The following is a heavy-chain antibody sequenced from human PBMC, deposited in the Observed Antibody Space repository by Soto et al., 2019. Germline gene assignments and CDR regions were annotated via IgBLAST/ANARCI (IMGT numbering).Heavy chain of an antibody. Sequence: SETLSLTCAVYGGSFSGYYWSWIRQPLGKGLEWIGEINHSGSTNYNPSLKSRVTISVDTSKNQFSLKLSSVTAADTAVYYCARVQDDYDFWSGYYLNWFDPWGQGTLVTVSS. CDR1: GGSFSGYY. CDR3: ARVQDDYDFWSGYYLNWFDP. V-gene: IGHV4-34*01. J-gene: IGHJ5*02. D-gene: IGHD3-3*01. CDR2: INHSGST.